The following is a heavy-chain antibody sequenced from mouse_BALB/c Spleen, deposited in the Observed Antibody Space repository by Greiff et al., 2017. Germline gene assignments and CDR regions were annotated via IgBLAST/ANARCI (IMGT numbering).Heavy chain of an antibody. V-gene: IGHV1-7*01. CDR3: ARVTTGVDY. D-gene: IGHD1-1*01. CDR2: INPSTGYT. Sequence: QVQLQQSGAELAKPGASVKMSCKASGYTFTSYWMHWVKQRPGQGLEWIGYINPSTGYTEYNQKFKDKATLTADKSSSTAYMQLSSLTSEDSAVYYCARVTTGVDYWGQGTTLTVSS. J-gene: IGHJ2*01. CDR1: GYTFTSYW.